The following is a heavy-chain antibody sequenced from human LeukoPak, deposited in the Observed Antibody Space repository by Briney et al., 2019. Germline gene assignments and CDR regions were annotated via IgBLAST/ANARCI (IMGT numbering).Heavy chain of an antibody. CDR2: ISYDGSNK. J-gene: IGHJ3*02. D-gene: IGHD1-1*01. V-gene: IGHV3-30-3*01. CDR3: ASQLERGAFDI. CDR1: GFTFSSYA. Sequence: GSLRLSCAVSGFTFSSYAMHWVRQAPGKGLEWVAVISYDGSNKYYADSVKGRFTISRDNSKNTLYLQMNSLRAEDTAVYYCASQLERGAFDIWGQGTMVTVSS.